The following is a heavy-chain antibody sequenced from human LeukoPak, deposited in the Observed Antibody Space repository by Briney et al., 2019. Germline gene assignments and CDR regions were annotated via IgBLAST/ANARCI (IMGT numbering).Heavy chain of an antibody. CDR2: ISAYNGNT. CDR1: GYTFTSYG. J-gene: IGHJ3*02. D-gene: IGHD3-3*01. V-gene: IGHV1-18*01. CDR3: ARGYYDFWSGFVAAFDI. Sequence: EASVKVSCKASGYTFTSYGISWVRQAPGQGLEWMGWISAYNGNTNYAQKLQGRVTMTTDTSTSTAYMELRSLRSDDTAVYYCARGYYDFWSGFVAAFDIWGQGTMVTVSS.